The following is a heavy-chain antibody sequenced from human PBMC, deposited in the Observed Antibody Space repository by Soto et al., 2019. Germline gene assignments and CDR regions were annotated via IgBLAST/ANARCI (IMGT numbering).Heavy chain of an antibody. CDR3: ARHRTTSPLYFDH. CDR2: VYYSGGTYYSGST. V-gene: IGHV4-39*01. J-gene: IGHJ4*02. D-gene: IGHD1-1*01. Sequence: QLQLQESGPGLVKPSETLSLTCTVSGASISSADYYWGWIRQPPGKGLEWIGSVYYSGGTYYSGSTYYNQALNSRVTISVDMSKNQFSLRLTSVTAADTSLYYCARHRTTSPLYFDHWGQGTLVTVSS. CDR1: GASISSADYY.